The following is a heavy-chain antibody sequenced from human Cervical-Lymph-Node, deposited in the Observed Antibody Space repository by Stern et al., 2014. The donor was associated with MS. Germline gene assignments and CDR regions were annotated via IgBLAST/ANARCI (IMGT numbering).Heavy chain of an antibody. CDR3: ARSVWNDIYHYYSMDV. Sequence: QVQLVESGPGLVKPSQTLSLTCSVSGGSISSGSYYWGWIRQPAGGGLEWIGRIYTSGATTYTPSYKSRVTISVNTPKTQSSLRVISVTAADTAVYYCARSVWNDIYHYYSMDVWGQGTTVTVSS. J-gene: IGHJ6*02. V-gene: IGHV4-61*02. CDR1: GGSISSGSYY. CDR2: IYTSGAT. D-gene: IGHD1-1*01.